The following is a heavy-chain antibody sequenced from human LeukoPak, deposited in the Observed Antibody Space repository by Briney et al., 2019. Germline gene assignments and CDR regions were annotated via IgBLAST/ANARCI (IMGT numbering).Heavy chain of an antibody. CDR2: INHSGST. J-gene: IGHJ4*02. CDR1: GGSFSGYY. V-gene: IGHV4-34*01. D-gene: IGHD1-7*01. Sequence: SETLSLTCAVYGGSFSGYYWSWIRQPPGKGLEWIGEINHSGSTNYNPSLKSRVTISVDTFKNQFSLKLSSVTAADTAVYYCATRITGTTGGFDYWGQGTLVTVSS. CDR3: ATRITGTTGGFDY.